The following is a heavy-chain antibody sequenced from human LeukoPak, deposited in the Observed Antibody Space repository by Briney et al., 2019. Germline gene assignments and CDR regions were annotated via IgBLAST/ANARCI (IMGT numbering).Heavy chain of an antibody. J-gene: IGHJ3*02. CDR2: ISGSGAST. CDR3: ARDSVLRYFDWLLYKDAFDI. V-gene: IGHV3-23*01. Sequence: GGSLRPSCAASGFTFSTYALSWVRQAPGKGLEWVSAISGSGASTYYADSVKGRFTISRDNSKNSLYLQMNSLRAEDTAVYYCARDSVLRYFDWLLYKDAFDIWGQGTMVTVSS. D-gene: IGHD3-9*01. CDR1: GFTFSTYA.